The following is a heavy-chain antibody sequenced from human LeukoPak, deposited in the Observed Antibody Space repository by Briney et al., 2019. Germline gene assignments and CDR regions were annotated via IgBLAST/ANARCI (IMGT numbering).Heavy chain of an antibody. J-gene: IGHJ4*02. D-gene: IGHD6-6*01. V-gene: IGHV4-30-4*08. CDR3: ARERPPSYSSSSSYFDY. CDR1: GGSISSGDYY. Sequence: PSQTLSLTCTVSGGSISSGDYYWSWIRQPPGKGLEWIGYIYYSGSTYYNPSLKSRVTISVDTSKNQFSLKLSSVTAADTAVYYCARERPPSYSSSSSYFDYWGQGTLVTVSS. CDR2: IYYSGST.